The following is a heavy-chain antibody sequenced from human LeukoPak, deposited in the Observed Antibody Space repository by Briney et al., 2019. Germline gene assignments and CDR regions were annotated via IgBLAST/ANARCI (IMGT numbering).Heavy chain of an antibody. CDR2: IKQDGSDK. Sequence: PGGSLRLSCAASGFTFSSYWMSWVRQAPGKGLEWVANIKQDGSDKYYVDSVKGRFTISRDNAKNSLYLQMNSPRVEDTAVYYCARDWSPYDYWGQGTLVTVSS. CDR1: GFTFSSYW. CDR3: ARDWSPYDY. V-gene: IGHV3-7*01. J-gene: IGHJ4*02.